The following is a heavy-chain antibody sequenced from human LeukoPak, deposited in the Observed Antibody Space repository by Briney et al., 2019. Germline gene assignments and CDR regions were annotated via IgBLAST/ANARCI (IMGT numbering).Heavy chain of an antibody. CDR3: ARRLRLKNPGGDAFDI. D-gene: IGHD2/OR15-2a*01. CDR2: IYYSGST. J-gene: IGHJ3*02. Sequence: SETLSLTCSVSGGSVNNYYWNWIRQPPGKGLEWIGYIYYSGSTRYNPSLQSRVTMSIGTSKTQFSLKLDSVTAADTAVYYCARRLRLKNPGGDAFDIWGQGTVVTVSS. CDR1: GGSVNNYY. V-gene: IGHV4-59*08.